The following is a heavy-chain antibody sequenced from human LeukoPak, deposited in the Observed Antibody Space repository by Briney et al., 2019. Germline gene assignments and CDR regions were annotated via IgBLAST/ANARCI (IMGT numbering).Heavy chain of an antibody. V-gene: IGHV4-61*02. J-gene: IGHJ5*02. CDR2: IYTSGST. CDR3: ARAPYSSSWYWFDP. Sequence: PSQTLSLTCTVSGGSISSGSYYWSWIRQPAGKGLEWIGRIYTSGSTNYNPSLKSRVTISVDTSKNQFSLKLSSVTAADTAVYYCARAPYSSSWYWFDPWGQGTLVTASS. D-gene: IGHD6-13*01. CDR1: GGSISSGSYY.